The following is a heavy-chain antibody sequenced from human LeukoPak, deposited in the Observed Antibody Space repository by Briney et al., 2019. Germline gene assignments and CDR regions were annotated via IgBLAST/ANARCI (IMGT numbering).Heavy chain of an antibody. CDR1: GFTFSSYA. V-gene: IGHV3-23*01. Sequence: GGSLRLSCAAPGFTFSSYAMSWVRQAPGKGLEWVSALSLSGGSTYYADSVKGRFTISRDNSKNMLYLQMNSLRTEDTAVYYCAKVVVVITPEDIDYWGQGTLVTVSS. J-gene: IGHJ4*02. CDR3: AKVVVVITPEDIDY. CDR2: LSLSGGST. D-gene: IGHD3-22*01.